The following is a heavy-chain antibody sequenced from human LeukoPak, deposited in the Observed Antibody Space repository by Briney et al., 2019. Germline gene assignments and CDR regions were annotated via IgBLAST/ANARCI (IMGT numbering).Heavy chain of an antibody. CDR3: AKQLGYCSDGSCYFPY. CDR1: GFTLSSSA. J-gene: IGHJ4*02. D-gene: IGHD2-15*01. V-gene: IGHV3-23*01. Sequence: GGSLRLSCAASGFTLSSSAMSWVRQAPGKGLEWVSAISNNGGYTYYADSVQGRFTISRDNSKSTLCLQMNSLRAEDTAVYYCAKQLGYCSDGSCYFPYWGQGTLVTVSS. CDR2: ISNNGGYT.